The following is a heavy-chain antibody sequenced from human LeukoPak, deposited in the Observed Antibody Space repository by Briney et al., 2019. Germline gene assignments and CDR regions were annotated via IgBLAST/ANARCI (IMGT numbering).Heavy chain of an antibody. CDR3: ARDLIYGSGEY. J-gene: IGHJ4*02. D-gene: IGHD3-10*01. CDR2: ISRSSNYI. Sequence: GGSLRLSCAASGFTFSSYSMHWVRQAPGKGLEWFSSISRSSNYIFYADSVKGRFTISRDNAKNSLYLQMNSLRADDTAVYYCARDLIYGSGEYWGQGTLVTVSS. V-gene: IGHV3-21*01. CDR1: GFTFSSYS.